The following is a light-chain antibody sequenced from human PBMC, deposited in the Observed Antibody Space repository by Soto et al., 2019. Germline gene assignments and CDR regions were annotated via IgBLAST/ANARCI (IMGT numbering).Light chain of an antibody. V-gene: IGKV1-6*01. Sequence: IKMGESQSSLSACVGDRETITCRASQGIRNDLGWYQQKPGEAPKLLLYAASSLQSGVPSRFSGSGSGTDFTLTISSLQAEDVSVDYCQQDYSTPWTFGQGTKVDIK. CDR2: AAS. CDR1: QGIRND. J-gene: IGKJ1*01. CDR3: QQDYSTPWT.